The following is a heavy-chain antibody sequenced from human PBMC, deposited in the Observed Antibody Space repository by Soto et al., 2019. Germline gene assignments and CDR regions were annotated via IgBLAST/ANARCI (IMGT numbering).Heavy chain of an antibody. CDR2: IYHSGST. D-gene: IGHD2-8*01. J-gene: IGHJ4*02. CDR3: ARHEGNGNVWPLDY. Sequence: PSETLSLTCAVSGGSISSGGYSWSWIRQPPGKGLEWIGYIYHSGSTYYNPSLKSRVTISVERSKNQFSLRLTSVTAEDTAVYYCARHEGNGNVWPLDYWGQGILVTVSS. CDR1: GGSISSGGYS. V-gene: IGHV4-30-2*01.